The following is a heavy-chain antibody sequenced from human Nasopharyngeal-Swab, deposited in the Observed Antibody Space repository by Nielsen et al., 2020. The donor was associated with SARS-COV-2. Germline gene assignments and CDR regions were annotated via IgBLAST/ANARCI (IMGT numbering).Heavy chain of an antibody. J-gene: IGHJ6*03. CDR1: GGTLNGFH. D-gene: IGHD2-15*01. CDR3: ARGQDAYYYMDV. Sequence: GSLRLSCAVFGGTLNGFHWKWTRQTPGKGLEWIGEINDRGSGNYNPSLRSRVTISAGTSNIQFSLKLNSVTAADTAVYYCARGQDAYYYMDVWGEGTTVTVSS. V-gene: IGHV4-34*01. CDR2: INDRGSG.